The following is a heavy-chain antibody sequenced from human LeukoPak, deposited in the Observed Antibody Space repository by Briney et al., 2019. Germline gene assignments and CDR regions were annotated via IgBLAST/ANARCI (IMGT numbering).Heavy chain of an antibody. V-gene: IGHV4-59*01. CDR1: GGSTTSYH. CDR2: IYYSGSP. D-gene: IGHD5-24*01. CDR3: ARGSRDGYNHFDY. Sequence: SETLSLTCTISGGSTTSYHWSWIRQPPGKGLEWIGYIYYSGSPNYNPSLKSRVTISVDTSKNQFSLNLRSVTAADTAVYYCARGSRDGYNHFDYWGQGTLVTVSS. J-gene: IGHJ4*02.